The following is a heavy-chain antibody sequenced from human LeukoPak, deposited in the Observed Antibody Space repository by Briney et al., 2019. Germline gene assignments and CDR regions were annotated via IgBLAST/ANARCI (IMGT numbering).Heavy chain of an antibody. Sequence: PGGSLRLSCAASGFTFSNYAMHWVRQAPGKGLEYVSAISSNGGSTYYADSVKGRFTISRDNSKNTLYLQMSSLRAEDTAVYYCVKDGLTYYYGGGWFDPWGQGTLVTVSS. V-gene: IGHV3-64D*06. CDR3: VKDGLTYYYGGGWFDP. D-gene: IGHD3-10*01. J-gene: IGHJ5*02. CDR2: ISSNGGST. CDR1: GFTFSNYA.